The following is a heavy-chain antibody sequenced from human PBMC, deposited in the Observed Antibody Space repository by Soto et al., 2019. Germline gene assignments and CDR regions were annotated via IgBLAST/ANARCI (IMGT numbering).Heavy chain of an antibody. CDR1: GGSFSGYY. D-gene: IGHD2-15*01. V-gene: IGHV4-34*01. CDR2: INHSGST. J-gene: IGHJ6*03. Sequence: ETLSLTCAVYGGSFSGYYWSWIRQPPGKGLEWIGEINHSGSTNYNLSLKSRVTISVDTSKNQFSLKLSSVTAADTAVYYCARLARCSGGSCSYYYYMDVWGKGTTVTVSS. CDR3: ARLARCSGGSCSYYYYMDV.